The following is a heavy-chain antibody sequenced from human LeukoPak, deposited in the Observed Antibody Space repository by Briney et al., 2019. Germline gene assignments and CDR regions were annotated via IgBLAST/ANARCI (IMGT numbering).Heavy chain of an antibody. CDR2: INWNGGST. CDR1: GFTFDDHG. J-gene: IGHJ4*02. V-gene: IGHV3-20*04. CDR3: AGGDRNGWYFDY. Sequence: GGSLRLSCAAPGFTFDDHGMSWVRQVPGKGLEWVSGINWNGGSTGYADSVKGRFTISRDNAKNSLYLQMNSLRAEDTALYYCAGGDRNGWYFDYWGQGTLVTVSS. D-gene: IGHD6-19*01.